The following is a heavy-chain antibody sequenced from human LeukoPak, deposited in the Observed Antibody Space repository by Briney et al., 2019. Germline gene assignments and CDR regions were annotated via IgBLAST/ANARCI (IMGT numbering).Heavy chain of an antibody. Sequence: PSETLSLTCTVSGGSISSYYWSWIRQPPGKGLEWIGYIYYSGSTNYNPSLKSRVTISVDTSKNQFSLKLSSVTAADTAVYYCARDPFARGAFDIWGQGTMVTVSS. CDR3: ARDPFARGAFDI. CDR1: GGSISSYY. V-gene: IGHV4-59*01. CDR2: IYYSGST. J-gene: IGHJ3*02. D-gene: IGHD3-10*01.